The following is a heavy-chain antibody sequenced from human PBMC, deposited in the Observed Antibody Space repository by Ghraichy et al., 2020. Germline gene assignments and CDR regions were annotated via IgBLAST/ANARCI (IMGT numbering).Heavy chain of an antibody. CDR3: AKDCGGTSLLICYYGMDV. V-gene: IGHV3-9*01. CDR1: GFTFDDYA. J-gene: IGHJ6*02. D-gene: IGHD2-2*01. CDR2: ISWNSGSI. Sequence: GGSLRLSCAASGFTFDDYAMHWVRQAPGKGLEWVSGISWNSGSIGYADSVKGRFTISRDNAKNSLYLQMNSLRAEDTALYYCAKDCGGTSLLICYYGMDVWGQGTTVTVSS.